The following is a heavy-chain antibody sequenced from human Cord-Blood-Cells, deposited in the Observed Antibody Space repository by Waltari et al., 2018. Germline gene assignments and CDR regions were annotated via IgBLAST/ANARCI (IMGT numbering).Heavy chain of an antibody. J-gene: IGHJ6*03. D-gene: IGHD3-10*01. CDR1: GYSFTSYW. V-gene: IGHV5-51*01. CDR2: IYPGDSDT. CDR3: ARIPYYYGSGSYYNYYYYMDV. Sequence: EVQLVQSGAEVKKPGESLKISCKGSGYSFTSYWIGWVRQMPGKGLEWMGIIYPGDSDTRYRPSFQGQVTISADKSISTAYLQWSSLKASDTAMYYCARIPYYYGSGSYYNYYYYMDVWGKGTTVTVSS.